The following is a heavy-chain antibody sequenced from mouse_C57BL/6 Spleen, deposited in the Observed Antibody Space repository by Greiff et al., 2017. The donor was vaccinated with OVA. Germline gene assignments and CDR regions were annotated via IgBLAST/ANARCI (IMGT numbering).Heavy chain of an antibody. CDR3: ARGDGSSPYYAMDY. CDR1: GYTFTSYW. Sequence: QVQLKQPGAELVRPGSSVKLSCKASGYTFTSYWMHRVKQRPIQGLEWIGNIDPSDSETHYNQKFKDKATLTVDKSSSTAYMQLSSLTSEDSAVYYCARGDGSSPYYAMDYWGQGTSVTVSS. J-gene: IGHJ4*01. V-gene: IGHV1-52*01. D-gene: IGHD1-1*01. CDR2: IDPSDSET.